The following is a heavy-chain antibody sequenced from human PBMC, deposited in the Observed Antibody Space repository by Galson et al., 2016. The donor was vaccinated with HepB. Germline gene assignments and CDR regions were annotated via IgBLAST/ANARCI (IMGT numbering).Heavy chain of an antibody. D-gene: IGHD2-15*01. J-gene: IGHJ6*04. CDR2: INPSSGGA. Sequence: SVKVSCKASGYTFSDYFLNWVRQAPGQGLEWMGWINPSSGGANYAQKFQGRVTMTRDTSINTAYMELSRLTSDDTAVYFCARHATDSPDYHYYGMDVWGKGAAVTVSS. CDR3: ARHATDSPDYHYYGMDV. V-gene: IGHV1-2*02. CDR1: GYTFSDYF.